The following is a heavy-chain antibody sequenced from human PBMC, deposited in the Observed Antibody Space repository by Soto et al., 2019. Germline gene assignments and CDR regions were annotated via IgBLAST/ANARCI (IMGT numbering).Heavy chain of an antibody. J-gene: IGHJ1*01. D-gene: IGHD6-6*01. Sequence: QVQLVESGGGVVQPGRSLRLSCAASGFSFSSNAMHWVRQTPGKGLEWVAIIWYDGSNKYYADPVKGRFTISRDNAKNLVYLQMNSLRAEDTAVYYCARGGVSARPDVWGQGTLVTISS. CDR1: GFSFSSNA. CDR3: ARGGVSARPDV. CDR2: IWYDGSNK. V-gene: IGHV3-33*01.